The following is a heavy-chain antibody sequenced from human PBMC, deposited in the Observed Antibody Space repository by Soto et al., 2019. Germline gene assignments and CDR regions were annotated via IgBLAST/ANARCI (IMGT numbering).Heavy chain of an antibody. CDR3: ARDNGSPYYFDY. CDR2: ISYDGSNK. V-gene: IGHV3-30-3*01. D-gene: IGHD2-8*01. J-gene: IGHJ4*02. Sequence: GSLRLSCAAPGFTCSSYAMHWVRQAPGKGLEWVAVISYDGSNKYYADSVKGRFTISRDNSKNTLYLQMNSLRAEDTAVYYCARDNGSPYYFDYWGQGTLVTVSS. CDR1: GFTCSSYA.